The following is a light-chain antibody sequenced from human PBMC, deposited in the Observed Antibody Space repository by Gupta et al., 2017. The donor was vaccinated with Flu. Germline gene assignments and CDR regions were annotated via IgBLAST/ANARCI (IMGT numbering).Light chain of an antibody. CDR1: ALPKKY. Sequence: SYELTQPPSVSVYPGQTARISCSGDALPKKYACWYQRKSGQAPVLVIYEDSKRPSGIPERFSGSSSGTMATLTISGAQAEDEGDYFCYSTDSSGDHRVFGGGTKLTVL. J-gene: IGLJ2*01. CDR2: EDS. V-gene: IGLV3-10*01. CDR3: YSTDSSGDHRV.